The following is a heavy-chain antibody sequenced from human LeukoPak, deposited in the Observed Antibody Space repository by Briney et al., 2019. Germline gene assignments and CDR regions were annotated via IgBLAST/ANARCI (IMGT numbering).Heavy chain of an antibody. J-gene: IGHJ6*03. V-gene: IGHV3-64*01. CDR1: GFTFSSYA. D-gene: IGHD3-3*01. CDR3: ARDGYYDFWSGYNYYYYLDV. Sequence: GGSLRLSCAASGFTFSSYAMHWVRQAPGKGLEYVSAISSNRGSTYYANSVKGRFTISRDNSKNTLYLQMDSLRGEDTAVYYCARDGYYDFWSGYNYYYYLDVWGKGTTVTVSS. CDR2: ISSNRGST.